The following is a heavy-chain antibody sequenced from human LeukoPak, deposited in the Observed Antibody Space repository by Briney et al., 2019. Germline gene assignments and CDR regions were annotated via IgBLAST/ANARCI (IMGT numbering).Heavy chain of an antibody. J-gene: IGHJ5*02. V-gene: IGHV4-39*07. CDR3: VGGATAYDFWSGYYHNWFDP. D-gene: IGHD3-3*01. CDR2: IYYSGST. CDR1: GGSISGSSYY. Sequence: SETLSLTCTVSGGSISGSSYYWGWIRQPPGKGLEWIGSIYYSGSTYYNPSLKSRVTISVDTSKNQFSLKLSSVTAADTAVYYCVGGATAYDFWSGYYHNWFDPWGQGTLVTVSS.